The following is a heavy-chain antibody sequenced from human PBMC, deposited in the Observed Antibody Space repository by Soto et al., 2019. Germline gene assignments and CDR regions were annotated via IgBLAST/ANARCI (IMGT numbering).Heavy chain of an antibody. V-gene: IGHV1-3*01. D-gene: IGHD3-10*01. CDR2: INAGNGNT. CDR1: GYTFTSYA. Sequence: QVQLVQSGAEVKKPGASVKVSCKASGYTFTSYAMHWVRQAPGQRLEWMGWINAGNGNTKYSQKFQGRVTITRDTSASTAYMELSSLRSEDTAVYYCARDMEWFGERFDYWGQGTLVTVSS. CDR3: ARDMEWFGERFDY. J-gene: IGHJ4*02.